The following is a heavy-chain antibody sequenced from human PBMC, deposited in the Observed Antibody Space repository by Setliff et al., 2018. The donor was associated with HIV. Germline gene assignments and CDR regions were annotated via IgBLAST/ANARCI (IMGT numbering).Heavy chain of an antibody. V-gene: IGHV3-48*01. CDR3: ARDNGRYFDRGWFDP. CDR1: GFTFSSYS. D-gene: IGHD3-9*01. J-gene: IGHJ5*02. Sequence: GGSLRLSCAASGFTFSSYSMNWVRQAPGKGLEWVSYISSSGSPIHYADSVKGRFTISRDNSKNTLYLQMSSLRAEDTAVYYCARDNGRYFDRGWFDPWGQGALVTVSS. CDR2: ISSSGSPI.